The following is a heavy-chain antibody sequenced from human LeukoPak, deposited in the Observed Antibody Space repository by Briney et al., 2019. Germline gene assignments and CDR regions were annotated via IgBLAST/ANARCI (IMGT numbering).Heavy chain of an antibody. CDR2: TNWNGGST. D-gene: IGHD2-15*01. V-gene: IGHV3-20*04. Sequence: GGSLRLSCAASGFTFDDYGMSWVRQAPGKGLEWVSGTNWNGGSTGYADSVKGRFTISRDNAKNSLYLQMNSLRAEDTALYYCARAQYCSGGSCYFDYWGQGTLVTVSS. CDR3: ARAQYCSGGSCYFDY. J-gene: IGHJ4*02. CDR1: GFTFDDYG.